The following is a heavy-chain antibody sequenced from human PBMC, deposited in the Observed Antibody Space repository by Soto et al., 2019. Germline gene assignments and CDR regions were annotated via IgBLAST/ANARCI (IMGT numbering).Heavy chain of an antibody. J-gene: IGHJ5*02. CDR3: AKDIVATIIRWFDP. CDR2: LSGSGGST. Sequence: EVPLLESGGGLVQPGGSLRLSCAASGFTFSSYAMSWVRQAPGKGLEWVSALSGSGGSTYYADSVKGRFTISRDNSKNALYLQMNSLRAEDTAVYYCAKDIVATIIRWFDPWGQGTLVTVSS. CDR1: GFTFSSYA. V-gene: IGHV3-23*01. D-gene: IGHD5-12*01.